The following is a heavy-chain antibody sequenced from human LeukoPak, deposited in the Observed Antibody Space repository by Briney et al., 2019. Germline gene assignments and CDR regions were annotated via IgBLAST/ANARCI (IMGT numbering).Heavy chain of an antibody. CDR1: GFTFSSYW. V-gene: IGHV3-23*01. CDR3: AKTDYDFWSGYAFDI. J-gene: IGHJ3*02. D-gene: IGHD3-3*01. CDR2: ISGSGGST. Sequence: GGSLRLSCAASGFTFSSYWMHWVRQAPGKGLEWVSAISGSGGSTYYADSVKGRFTISRDNSKNTLYLQMNSLRAEDTAVYYCAKTDYDFWSGYAFDIWGQGTMVTVSS.